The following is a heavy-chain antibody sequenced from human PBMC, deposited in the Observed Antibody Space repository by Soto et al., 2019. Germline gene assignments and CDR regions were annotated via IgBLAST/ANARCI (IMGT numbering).Heavy chain of an antibody. Sequence: QVQLVESGGGVVQPGRSLRLSCAASGFTFSSYGMHWVRQAPGKGLEWVAVISYDGSNKYYADCVKGRFTISRDKSKNTLYLQMNSLRAEDTAVYYCATISSSAYYFDYWGQGTLVTVSS. CDR3: ATISSSAYYFDY. J-gene: IGHJ4*02. D-gene: IGHD6-6*01. CDR1: GFTFSSYG. V-gene: IGHV3-30*03. CDR2: ISYDGSNK.